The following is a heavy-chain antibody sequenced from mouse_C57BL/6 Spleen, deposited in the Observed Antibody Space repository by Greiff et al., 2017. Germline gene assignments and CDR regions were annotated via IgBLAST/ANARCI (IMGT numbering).Heavy chain of an antibody. J-gene: IGHJ1*03. CDR3: ARDGTYFDV. V-gene: IGHV1-50*01. CDR1: GYTFTSYW. Sequence: QVQLQQPGAELVKPGASVKLSCKASGYTFTSYWMQWEKQRPGQGLEWIGEIDPSDSYTNYNQKFKGKATLTVDTSSSTAYMQLSSLTSEDSAVYDCARDGTYFDVWGTGATVTVSS. D-gene: IGHD1-1*01. CDR2: IDPSDSYT.